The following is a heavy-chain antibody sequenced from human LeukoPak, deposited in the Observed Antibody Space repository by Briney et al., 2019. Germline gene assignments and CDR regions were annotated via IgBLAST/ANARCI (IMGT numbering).Heavy chain of an antibody. D-gene: IGHD5-18*01. CDR1: GFTFSSYA. CDR2: ISYDGSNK. J-gene: IGHJ4*02. Sequence: GRSLRLSCAASGFTFSSYAMHWVRQAPGKGLEWVAVISYDGSNKYYADSVKGRFNISRDNSKNTLYLQMNSLRAEDTAVYYCARDGFVGYSYGFFFDYWGQGTLVTVSS. CDR3: ARDGFVGYSYGFFFDY. V-gene: IGHV3-30*04.